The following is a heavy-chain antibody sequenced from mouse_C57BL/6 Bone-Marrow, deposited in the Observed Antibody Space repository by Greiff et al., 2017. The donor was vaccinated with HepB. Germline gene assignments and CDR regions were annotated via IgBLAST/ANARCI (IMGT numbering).Heavy chain of an antibody. D-gene: IGHD3-1*01. CDR3: ARGLAY. V-gene: IGHV5-15*01. Sequence: EVQGVESGGGLVQPGGSLKLSCAASGFTFSDYGMAWVRQAPRKGPEWVAFISNLAYSIYYADTVTGRFTISRENAKNTLYLEMSSLRSEDTAMYYCARGLAYWGQGTLVTVSA. CDR2: ISNLAYSI. CDR1: GFTFSDYG. J-gene: IGHJ3*01.